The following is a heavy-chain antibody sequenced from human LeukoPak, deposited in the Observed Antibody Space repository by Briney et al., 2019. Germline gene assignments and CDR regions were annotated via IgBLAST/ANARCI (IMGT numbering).Heavy chain of an antibody. CDR3: ARNHYSSSSDY. J-gene: IGHJ4*02. CDR2: ISIYNGNT. D-gene: IGHD6-6*01. V-gene: IGHV1-18*04. CDR1: GYTFTSYG. Sequence: VASVKVSCKASGYTFTSYGISWVRQAPGQGLEWMGWISIYNGNTNYAEKIQGRVTMTTDTSTNTAFMELRSLRSDDTAMYYCARNHYSSSSDYWGQGTLVTVSS.